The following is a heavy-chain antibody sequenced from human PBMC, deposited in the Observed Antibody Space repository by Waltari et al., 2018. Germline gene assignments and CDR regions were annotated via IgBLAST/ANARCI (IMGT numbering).Heavy chain of an antibody. CDR3: ARDYYHSISH. J-gene: IGHJ4*02. V-gene: IGHV3-74*01. CDR2: INGDGSST. D-gene: IGHD1-26*01. Sequence: VQLVESGGGLVQPGGSLRPSCAASGVTFRGNWMHWVRQAPGKGLVWVSHINGDGSSTSYADSVKGRFTISRDDAKNTLYLQMNSLRAEDTAVYYCARDYYHSISHWGQGTLVTVSS. CDR1: GVTFRGNW.